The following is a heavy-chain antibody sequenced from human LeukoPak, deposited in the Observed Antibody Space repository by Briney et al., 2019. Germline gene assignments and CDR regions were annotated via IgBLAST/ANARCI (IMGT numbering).Heavy chain of an antibody. V-gene: IGHV1-18*01. D-gene: IGHD2-2*01. CDR1: GYTFTSYG. Sequence: GASVKVSCKASGYTFTSYGISWARQAPGQGLEWMGWISAYNGNTNYAQKLQGRVTMTTDTSTSTAYMELRSLRSDDTAVYYCARFVVVPAARGDNWFDPWGQGTLVTVSS. J-gene: IGHJ5*02. CDR3: ARFVVVPAARGDNWFDP. CDR2: ISAYNGNT.